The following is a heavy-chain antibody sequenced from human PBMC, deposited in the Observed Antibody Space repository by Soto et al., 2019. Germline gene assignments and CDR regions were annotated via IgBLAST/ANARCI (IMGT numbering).Heavy chain of an antibody. Sequence: GESLRLSCSASGVTFSSYSMNWVRQAPGKRLEWASSISSSSSYIYYADSVKGRFTISRDNAKNSLYLQMNSLRAEDTAVYYCARGKYSSSCPRPNYGMDLWAQATTVTV. CDR3: ARGKYSSSCPRPNYGMDL. CDR1: GVTFSSYS. J-gene: IGHJ6*02. D-gene: IGHD6-13*01. CDR2: ISSSSSYI. V-gene: IGHV3-21*01.